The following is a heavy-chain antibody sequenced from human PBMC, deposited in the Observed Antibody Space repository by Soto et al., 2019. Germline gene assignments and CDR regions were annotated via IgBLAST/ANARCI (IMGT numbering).Heavy chain of an antibody. Sequence: QVTVKESGPVLVKPTETLTLTCTVSGFSLSNAGLGVSWILQPPGKALEWVAHIFSNDEKSYRPSIKSRPTIPKDTSTTHVVLTMTNMDPVDTATYYCASTYSTSWYWFDPWGQGTLVTVSS. CDR3: ASTYSTSWYWFDP. D-gene: IGHD6-13*01. J-gene: IGHJ5*02. CDR2: IFSNDEK. V-gene: IGHV2-26*04. CDR1: GFSLSNAGLG.